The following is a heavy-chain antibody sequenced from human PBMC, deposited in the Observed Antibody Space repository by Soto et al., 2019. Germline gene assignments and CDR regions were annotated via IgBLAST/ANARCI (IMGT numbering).Heavy chain of an antibody. CDR1: GFTFSSSY. V-gene: IGHV3-66*01. D-gene: IGHD6-6*01. CDR2: IYTAGTT. J-gene: IGHJ4*01. CDR3: ARDSTSPERFGY. Sequence: EVQLVESGGGLVQPGGSLRLSCAASGFTFSSSYMSWVRQAPGKGLEWISVIYTAGTTYYADSVTGRFTISRDNSKNTLSLQMDRLRAEDAAVYYCARDSTSPERFGYWGPGTLVTVSS.